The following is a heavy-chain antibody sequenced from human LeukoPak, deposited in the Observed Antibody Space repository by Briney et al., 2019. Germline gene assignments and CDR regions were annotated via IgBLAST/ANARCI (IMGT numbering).Heavy chain of an antibody. D-gene: IGHD6-13*01. CDR1: GGSISSSSYY. CDR3: TRRPYSSSWYYFDY. V-gene: IGHV3-11*04. J-gene: IGHJ4*02. CDR2: ISSSGSML. Sequence: LSLTCTVSGGSISSSSYYWSWVRQAPGKGLEWVSYISSSGSMLHYADSVEGRFTISRDNAKNSLYLQMSSLRVEDTAVYYCTRRPYSSSWYYFDYWGQGTLVTVSS.